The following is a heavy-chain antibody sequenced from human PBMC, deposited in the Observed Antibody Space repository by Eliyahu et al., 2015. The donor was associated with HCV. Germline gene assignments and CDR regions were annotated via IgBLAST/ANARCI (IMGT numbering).Heavy chain of an antibody. CDR1: GFTFDDYA. CDR2: ISWNSGSL. D-gene: IGHD3-10*01. V-gene: IGHV3-9*01. J-gene: IGHJ4*02. CDR3: AKDDGLFRSGFDS. Sequence: EVQLVESGGGLVQPGSLRLSCATSGFTFDDYAMHWVRQPPGKGLEWVSGISWNSGSLGYADSVKGRFTISRNNAKNSLYLHMDSLRAEDTALYYCAKDDGLFRSGFDSWGQGTLVTVST.